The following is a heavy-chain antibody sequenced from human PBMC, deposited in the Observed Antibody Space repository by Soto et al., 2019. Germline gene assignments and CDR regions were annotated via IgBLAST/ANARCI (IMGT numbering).Heavy chain of an antibody. CDR3: ARDTLHYYDSSGYPYGYFDY. V-gene: IGHV4-4*02. Sequence: PSENLSLTCAVSGGSISSSNWWSWVRQPPGKGLEWIGEIYHSGSTNYNPSLKSRVTISVDKSKNQFSLKLSSVTAADTAVYYFARDTLHYYDSSGYPYGYFDYWGQGTLVTVSS. CDR1: GGSISSSNW. CDR2: IYHSGST. J-gene: IGHJ4*02. D-gene: IGHD3-22*01.